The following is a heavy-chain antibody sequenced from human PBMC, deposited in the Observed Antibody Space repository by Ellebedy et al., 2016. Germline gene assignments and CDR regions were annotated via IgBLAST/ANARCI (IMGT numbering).Heavy chain of an antibody. D-gene: IGHD6-13*01. J-gene: IGHJ4*02. Sequence: ASVKVSCXASGYTFTSYDINWVRQATGQGLEWMGWMNPNSGNTGYAQKFQGRVTMTGNTSISTAYMELSSLRSEDTAVYYCVRVRSSSMYYYDSWGQGTLVTVSS. CDR2: MNPNSGNT. V-gene: IGHV1-8*01. CDR1: GYTFTSYD. CDR3: VRVRSSSMYYYDS.